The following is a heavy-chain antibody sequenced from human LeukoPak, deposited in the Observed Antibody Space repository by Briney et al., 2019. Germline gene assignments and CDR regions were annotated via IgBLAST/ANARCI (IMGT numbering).Heavy chain of an antibody. CDR2: IYTSGST. CDR3: ARAADSGYSSSWYSQAPSYYYYMDV. Sequence: SETLSLTCTVSGGSISSYYWSWIRQPPGKGLERIGYIYTSGSTNYNPSLKSRVTISVDTSKNQFSLKLSSVTAADTAVYYCARAADSGYSSSWYSQAPSYYYYMDVWGKGTTVTVSS. CDR1: GGSISSYY. V-gene: IGHV4-4*09. J-gene: IGHJ6*03. D-gene: IGHD6-13*01.